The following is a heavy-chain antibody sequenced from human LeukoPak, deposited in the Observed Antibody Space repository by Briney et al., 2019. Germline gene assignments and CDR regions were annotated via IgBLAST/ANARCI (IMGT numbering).Heavy chain of an antibody. V-gene: IGHV1-8*03. J-gene: IGHJ4*02. CDR3: ARGSTTVKRRSGEIFDY. CDR1: GYTFTSYD. D-gene: IGHD4-17*01. Sequence: ASVKVSCKASGYTFTSYDINWVRQATGQGLEWMGWMNPNSGNTGYAQKFQGRVTITRNTSISTAYMELSSLRAEDTAVYYCARGSTTVKRRSGEIFDYWGQGTLVTVSS. CDR2: MNPNSGNT.